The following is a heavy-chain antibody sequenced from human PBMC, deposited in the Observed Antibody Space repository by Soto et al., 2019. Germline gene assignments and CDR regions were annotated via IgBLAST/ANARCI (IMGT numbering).Heavy chain of an antibody. CDR1: GYTFISSD. V-gene: IGHV1-18*04. CDR3: ARVRSPGHPPYNWFDP. Sequence: GASVKVSCKASGYTFISSDITWVRQAPGQGLEWMGWISAYNGNTNVPQNLQGRVILTTDTSTDTAYMELRSLRSDDPAMYYCARVRSPGHPPYNWFDPWGQGALVTVSS. CDR2: ISAYNGNT. J-gene: IGHJ5*02.